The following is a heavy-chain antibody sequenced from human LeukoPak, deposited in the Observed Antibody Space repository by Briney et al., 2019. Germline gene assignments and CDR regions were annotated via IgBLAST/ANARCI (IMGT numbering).Heavy chain of an antibody. D-gene: IGHD2-21*02. CDR2: IYSGGST. V-gene: IGHV3-53*01. CDR1: GFTVSSNY. CDR3: ARDYCGGDCYPWAYYYGMDV. Sequence: GGSLRLSCAASGFTVSSNYMSWVRQAPGKGLEWVSVIYSGGSTYYADSVKGRFTISRDNSKNTLYLQMNSLRAEDTAVYYCARDYCGGDCYPWAYYYGMDVWGQGTTVTVSS. J-gene: IGHJ6*02.